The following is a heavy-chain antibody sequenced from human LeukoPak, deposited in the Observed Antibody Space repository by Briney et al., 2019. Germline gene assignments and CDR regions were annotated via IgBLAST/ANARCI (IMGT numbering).Heavy chain of an antibody. CDR1: GGSISSSSCY. D-gene: IGHD4-23*01. CDR2: IYYSGST. CDR3: ASPDYGGSLDY. Sequence: SETLSLTCTVSGGSISSSSCYWGWIRQPPGKGLEWIGSIYYSGSTYYNPSLKSRVTISVETSKNQFSLKLSSVTAADTAVYYCASPDYGGSLDYWGQGTLVTVSS. V-gene: IGHV4-39*01. J-gene: IGHJ4*02.